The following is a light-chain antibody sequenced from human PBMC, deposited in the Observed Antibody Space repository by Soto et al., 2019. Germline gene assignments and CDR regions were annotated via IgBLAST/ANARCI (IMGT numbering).Light chain of an antibody. CDR2: GAS. V-gene: IGKV3-20*01. CDR3: QQYGRT. J-gene: IGKJ1*01. CDR1: QSVSSSY. Sequence: EIVLTQSPGTLSLSPGERATLSCRASQSVSSSYLAWCQQKPGQAPRLLSYGASSRATGIPDRFSGSGSGTDFTLTISRLEPEDFAVYYCQQYGRTFGQGAMVDIK.